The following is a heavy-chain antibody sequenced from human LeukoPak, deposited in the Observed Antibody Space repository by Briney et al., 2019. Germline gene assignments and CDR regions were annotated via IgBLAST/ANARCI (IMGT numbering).Heavy chain of an antibody. CDR3: ARTGDCTNGICYTADFDY. V-gene: IGHV3-30*03. D-gene: IGHD2-8*01. CDR1: GFTFSSYG. Sequence: GGSLRLSFAASGFTFSSYGMHWVRQAPGKGLEWAAVISYDGSNKYYADSVKGRFTISRDNSKNTLYLQMNSLRAEDTAVYYCARTGDCTNGICYTADFDYWGQGTLVTVSS. J-gene: IGHJ4*02. CDR2: ISYDGSNK.